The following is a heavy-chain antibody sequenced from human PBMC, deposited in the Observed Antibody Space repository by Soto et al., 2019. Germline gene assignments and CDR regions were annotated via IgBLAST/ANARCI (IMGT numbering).Heavy chain of an antibody. D-gene: IGHD3-3*01. CDR1: GGAFSSYA. Sequence: ASVKVSCKASGGAFSSYAISWVRQAPGQGLEWMGGIIPIFGTANYAQKFQGRVTITADESTSTAYMELSSLRSEDTAVYYCARGGNDFWSGYPAPYYGMDVWGQGTTVTVSS. J-gene: IGHJ6*02. CDR3: ARGGNDFWSGYPAPYYGMDV. V-gene: IGHV1-69*13. CDR2: IIPIFGTA.